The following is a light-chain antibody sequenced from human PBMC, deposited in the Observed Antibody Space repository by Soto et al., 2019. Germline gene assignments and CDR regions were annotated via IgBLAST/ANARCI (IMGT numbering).Light chain of an antibody. CDR3: SSYTSSSSYV. Sequence: QSALTQAASVSGSPGQSITISCSGTSSDVGSYDYVSWYQQHPGKAPKLMMYEVSNRPSGVSNRFSGSKSGNTASLTISGLQAEDEADYYCSSYTSSSSYVFGTGTKLTVL. V-gene: IGLV2-14*01. J-gene: IGLJ1*01. CDR2: EVS. CDR1: SSDVGSYDY.